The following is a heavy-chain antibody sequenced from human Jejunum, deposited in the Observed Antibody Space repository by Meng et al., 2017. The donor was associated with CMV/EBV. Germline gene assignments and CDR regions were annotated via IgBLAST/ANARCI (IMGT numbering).Heavy chain of an antibody. V-gene: IGHV3-53*01. CDR1: GFTVNSYY. CDR2: IYSGGTT. D-gene: IGHD5-12*01. CDR3: VRARGYTTSGSFDC. J-gene: IGHJ4*02. Sequence: GQVVGSGGDLTQAGGSLRLSCAASGFTVNSYYMSWVRQAPGKGLEWVSIIYSGGTTYYADSVKGRFTISRDISKNTLYLQMTSLRADDTAVYYCVRARGYTTSGSFDCWGQGTLVTVSS.